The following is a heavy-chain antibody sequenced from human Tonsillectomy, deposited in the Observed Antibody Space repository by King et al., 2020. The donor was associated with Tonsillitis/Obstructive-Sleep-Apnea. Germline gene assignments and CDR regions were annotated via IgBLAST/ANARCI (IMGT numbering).Heavy chain of an antibody. CDR2: ISAHNGHT. D-gene: IGHD3-22*01. CDR3: ARDSMSHYYDSSDYYTFNY. V-gene: IGHV1-18*01. CDR1: GYTFTSYG. Sequence: LQLVQSGAEVKKPGASVKVSCKASGYTFTSYGISWVRQAPGQGLEWMAWISAHNGHTNYAQKLQGRVTMTTDTSTNTAYMELRSLRSDDTAVYYCARDSMSHYYDSSDYYTFNYWGQGTLVTVSS. J-gene: IGHJ4*02.